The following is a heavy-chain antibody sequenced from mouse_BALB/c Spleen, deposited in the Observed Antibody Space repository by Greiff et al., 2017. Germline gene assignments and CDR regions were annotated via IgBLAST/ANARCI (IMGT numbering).Heavy chain of an antibody. V-gene: IGHV1S137*01. CDR1: GYTFTDYA. D-gene: IGHD2-10*02. J-gene: IGHJ4*01. Sequence: VQLQQSGAELVRPGVSVKISCKGSGYTFTDYAMHWVKQSHAKSLEWIGVISTYYGDTSYNQKFKGKATMTVDKSSSTAYMELARLTSEDSAIYYGARKGYGNYGYAMDYWGQGTSVTVSS. CDR3: ARKGYGNYGYAMDY. CDR2: ISTYYGDT.